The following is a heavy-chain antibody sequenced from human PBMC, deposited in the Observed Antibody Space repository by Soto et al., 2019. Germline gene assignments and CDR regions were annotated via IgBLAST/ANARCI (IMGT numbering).Heavy chain of an antibody. Sequence: EVQLLESGGALVQPGGSLRLSCAASGFTFISYRMSWVRQAPGKGLERVSGISASGVVTHYADSVKGRFTISRDNSRHTLYLQMNGLRAEDTAAYYCAKDFSPRESPLGYVDLWGRGTLVSVSS. V-gene: IGHV3-23*01. CDR3: AKDFSPRESPLGYVDL. CDR2: ISASGVVT. D-gene: IGHD3-10*01. J-gene: IGHJ2*01. CDR1: GFTFISYR.